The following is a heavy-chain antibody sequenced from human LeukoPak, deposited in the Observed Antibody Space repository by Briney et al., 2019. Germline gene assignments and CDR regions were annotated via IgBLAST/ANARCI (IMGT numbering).Heavy chain of an antibody. V-gene: IGHV6-1*01. CDR2: TYYRSKWYN. D-gene: IGHD2-21*02. CDR3: ARALVTPTPGGNWFDH. Sequence: SQTLSLTCAISGDSVSSNSAAWNWIRQSPSRGLEWLGRTYYRSKWYNDCAVSVKSRITINPDTSKNQFSLQLNSVTPEDTAVYYCARALVTPTPGGNWFDHWGQGTLVTVSS. J-gene: IGHJ5*02. CDR1: GDSVSSNSAA.